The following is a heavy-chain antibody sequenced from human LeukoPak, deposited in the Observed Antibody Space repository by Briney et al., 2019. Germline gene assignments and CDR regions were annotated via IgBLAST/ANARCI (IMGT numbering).Heavy chain of an antibody. Sequence: GASVKVSCKASGYTFTGYYMHWVRQAPGQGLEWMGWINPNSGGTNYAQKFQGRVTMTRGTSISTAYMELSRLRSDDTAVYYCARDTAMAFYYMDVWGKGTTVTVSS. J-gene: IGHJ6*03. CDR1: GYTFTGYY. CDR2: INPNSGGT. D-gene: IGHD5-18*01. V-gene: IGHV1-2*02. CDR3: ARDTAMAFYYMDV.